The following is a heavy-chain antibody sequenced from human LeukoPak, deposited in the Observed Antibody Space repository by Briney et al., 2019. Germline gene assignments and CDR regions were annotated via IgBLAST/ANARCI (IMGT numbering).Heavy chain of an antibody. CDR2: INHDGIEK. Sequence: GGSLRLSCAASGFTVSSNYMSWVRQAPGKGPEWVANINHDGIEKNYVDSVRGRFTISRDNTKNSLYLQMNSLRAEDTAVYYCTKDGAAGAPPEVMAVWGQGTTVTVSS. J-gene: IGHJ6*02. CDR1: GFTVSSNY. CDR3: TKDGAAGAPPEVMAV. D-gene: IGHD6-13*01. V-gene: IGHV3-7*01.